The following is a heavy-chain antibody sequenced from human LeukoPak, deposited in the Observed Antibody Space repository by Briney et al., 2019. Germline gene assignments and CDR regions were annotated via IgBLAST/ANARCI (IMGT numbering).Heavy chain of an antibody. CDR3: AGSHRYYYGMDV. CDR2: IYHSGST. V-gene: IGHV4-30-2*01. J-gene: IGHJ6*02. CDR1: GGSISSYS. D-gene: IGHD2-15*01. Sequence: SETLSLTCTVSGGSISSYSWSWIRQPPGKGLEWIGYIYHSGSTYYNPSLKSRVTISVDRSKNQFSLKLSSVTAADTAVYYCAGSHRYYYGMDVWGQGTTVTVSS.